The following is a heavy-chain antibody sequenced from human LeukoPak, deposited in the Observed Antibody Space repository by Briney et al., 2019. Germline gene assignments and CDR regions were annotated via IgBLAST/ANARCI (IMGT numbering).Heavy chain of an antibody. CDR2: INHSGNT. Sequence: PSETLSLTCAVNGGSFSGYYWTWIRQPPGKGLEWIGEINHSGNTNYNSSLKSRVSISVDTSTSQFSLKLDSVTAADTALYYCAGGSGHFQDAFEIWGQGTMVTVSS. J-gene: IGHJ3*02. CDR1: GGSFSGYY. V-gene: IGHV4-34*01. D-gene: IGHD2-15*01. CDR3: AGGSGHFQDAFEI.